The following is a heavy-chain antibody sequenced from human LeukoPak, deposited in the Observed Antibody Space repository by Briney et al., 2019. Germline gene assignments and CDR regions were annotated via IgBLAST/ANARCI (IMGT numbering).Heavy chain of an antibody. Sequence: ASVKVSCKASGYTFTGYYIHWVRQAPGQGLEWMGWINPNSGGTNYAQKFQGRVTMTRDTSISTAYMELSRLRSDDTAVYYCARAGAVVVISGSGAFDIWGQGTMVTVSS. V-gene: IGHV1-2*02. D-gene: IGHD3-22*01. CDR1: GYTFTGYY. CDR3: ARAGAVVVISGSGAFDI. CDR2: INPNSGGT. J-gene: IGHJ3*02.